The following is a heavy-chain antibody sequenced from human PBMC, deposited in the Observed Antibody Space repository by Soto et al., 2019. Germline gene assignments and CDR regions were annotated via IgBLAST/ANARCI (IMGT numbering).Heavy chain of an antibody. Sequence: PGESLKISCKGSGYSFTSYWIGWVRQMPGKGLEWMGIIYPGDSDTRYSPSFQGQVTISADKSISTAYLQWSSLKASDTAMYYCARRMFLVIAVDLDAFDIWGQGTMVTVSS. V-gene: IGHV5-51*01. CDR3: ARRMFLVIAVDLDAFDI. J-gene: IGHJ3*02. D-gene: IGHD6-19*01. CDR2: IYPGDSDT. CDR1: GYSFTSYW.